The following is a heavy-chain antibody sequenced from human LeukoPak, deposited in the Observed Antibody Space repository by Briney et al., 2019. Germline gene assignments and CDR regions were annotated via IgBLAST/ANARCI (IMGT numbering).Heavy chain of an antibody. CDR2: ISSSSSYI. D-gene: IGHD2-2*01. Sequence: GGSLRLSCAASGFTFSSYSMNWVRQAPGKGLEWVSSISSSSSYIYYADSVKGRFTISRDNAKNSLYLQMNSLRAEDTAVYYRARPLAPYCSGTSCADYYGMDVWGQGTTVNVSS. CDR1: GFTFSSYS. J-gene: IGHJ6*02. V-gene: IGHV3-21*01. CDR3: ARPLAPYCSGTSCADYYGMDV.